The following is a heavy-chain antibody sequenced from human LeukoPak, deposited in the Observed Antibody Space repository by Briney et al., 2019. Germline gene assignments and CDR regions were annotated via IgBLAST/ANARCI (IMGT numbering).Heavy chain of an antibody. J-gene: IGHJ6*02. CDR3: ARAGGYYSYYYGMDV. Sequence: PSESLSLTCIVSGGSISSSYWSWIRQPPGKGLEWIGYIYYSGSTNYNPSLKSRVTISVDTSKNQFSLKLSSVTAADTAVYYCARAGGYYSYYYGMDVWGQGTTVTVSS. D-gene: IGHD3-10*01. CDR2: IYYSGST. V-gene: IGHV4-59*01. CDR1: GGSISSSY.